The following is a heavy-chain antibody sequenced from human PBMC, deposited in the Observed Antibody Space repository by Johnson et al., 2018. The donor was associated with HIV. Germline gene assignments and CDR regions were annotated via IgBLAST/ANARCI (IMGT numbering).Heavy chain of an antibody. Sequence: QVQLVESGGGLVQPGGSLRLSCVASGFTFSDYHMSWIRQAPGKGLEWVSYISSSGNTIYNADSVKARFTISRDNAKNSLYLQLNSLRAEDTAVYYCASWHGDYGNDCDIWGQGTMVTVSS. D-gene: IGHD4-17*01. CDR3: ASWHGDYGNDCDI. CDR1: GFTFSDYH. CDR2: ISSSGNTI. J-gene: IGHJ3*02. V-gene: IGHV3-11*04.